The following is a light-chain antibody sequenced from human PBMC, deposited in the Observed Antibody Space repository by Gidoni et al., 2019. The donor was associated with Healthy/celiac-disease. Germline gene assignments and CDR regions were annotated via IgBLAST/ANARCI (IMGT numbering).Light chain of an antibody. CDR1: SSDVGGYNY. J-gene: IGLJ2*01. V-gene: IGLV2-14*03. CDR2: DVS. CDR3: SSYTSSSTVV. Sequence: QSALTQPASVSGAPGQSITISCTGTSSDVGGYNYVSWYQQHPGKAPKLMIYDVSNRPSGVSTRFSGSKSGSTASPTISGLQAEDEADYYFSSYTSSSTVVFGGGTKLTV.